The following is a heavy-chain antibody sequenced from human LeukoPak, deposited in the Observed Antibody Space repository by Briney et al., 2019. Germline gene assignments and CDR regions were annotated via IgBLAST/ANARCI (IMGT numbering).Heavy chain of an antibody. CDR1: GYTFTSYG. CDR3: ARGRDYGSGSYLRWFDP. J-gene: IGHJ5*02. Sequence: ASVKVSCKASGYTFTSYGISWVRQAPGQGLEWMGWISAYNGNTNYAQKLQGRVTMTTDTSTSTAYMELRSLRSDDTAAYYCARGRDYGSGSYLRWFDPWGQGTLVTVSS. CDR2: ISAYNGNT. V-gene: IGHV1-18*01. D-gene: IGHD3-10*01.